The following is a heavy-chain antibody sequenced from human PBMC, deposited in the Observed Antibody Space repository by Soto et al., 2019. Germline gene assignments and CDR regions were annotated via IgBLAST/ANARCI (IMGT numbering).Heavy chain of an antibody. J-gene: IGHJ5*02. CDR1: GFTFSSYA. CDR3: ARDQGGP. CDR2: ISYDGSNK. Sequence: SLRLSCAASGFTFSSYAMHWVRQAPGKGLEWVAVISYDGSNKYYADSVKGRFTISRDNAKNSLYLQMNSLRAEDTAVYYCARDQGGPWGQGTLVTVSS. V-gene: IGHV3-30-3*01.